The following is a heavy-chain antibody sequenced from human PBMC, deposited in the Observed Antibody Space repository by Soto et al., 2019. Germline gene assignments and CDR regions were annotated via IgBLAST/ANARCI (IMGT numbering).Heavy chain of an antibody. Sequence: EVQQVESGGGLVQPGGSLRLSCAASGFTFSRYWMHWVRQVPRKGLVWVSHIDSDGNSTTYADSVKGRFTISRDNAKNTVYLQMNSLRAEDTAVYYCVRDDVGVGIDYWGLGTLVTVSS. V-gene: IGHV3-74*03. D-gene: IGHD1-26*01. CDR3: VRDDVGVGIDY. CDR2: IDSDGNST. J-gene: IGHJ4*02. CDR1: GFTFSRYW.